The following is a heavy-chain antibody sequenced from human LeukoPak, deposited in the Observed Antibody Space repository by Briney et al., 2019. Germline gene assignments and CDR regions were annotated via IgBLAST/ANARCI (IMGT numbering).Heavy chain of an antibody. Sequence: SQILSLTCAISGDTVSNKNAAWNWIRQSRSRGLEWLGRTYYRSKWYNDYAVSVKGRIDINPDTSKNQFSLQLNSVTPEDTAVYYCAREGVGATMANWGQGTLVTVSS. V-gene: IGHV6-1*01. CDR1: GDTVSNKNAA. CDR3: AREGVGATMAN. D-gene: IGHD1-26*01. CDR2: TYYRSKWYN. J-gene: IGHJ4*02.